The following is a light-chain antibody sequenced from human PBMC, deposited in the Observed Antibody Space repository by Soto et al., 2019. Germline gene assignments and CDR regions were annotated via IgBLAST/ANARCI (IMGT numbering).Light chain of an antibody. CDR3: QRYGSSPLT. J-gene: IGKJ4*01. V-gene: IGKV3-20*01. Sequence: EIVLTQSPGTLSLSPGERATLSCRASQTVSSNYLAWYKQKPGQAPRLLIYDASSRATGIPDRFSGSGSGTDVTLTISRLEPEDFAVYYCQRYGSSPLTFGGGTKVEI. CDR2: DAS. CDR1: QTVSSNY.